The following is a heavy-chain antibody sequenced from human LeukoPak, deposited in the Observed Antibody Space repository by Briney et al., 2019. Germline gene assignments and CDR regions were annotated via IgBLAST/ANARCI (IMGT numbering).Heavy chain of an antibody. CDR2: INHSGST. V-gene: IGHV4-34*01. CDR3: ARGTIFGAADY. D-gene: IGHD3-3*01. J-gene: IGHJ4*02. Sequence: SETLSLTCAVYGGSFSGYYWSWIRQPPGKGLEWIGEINHSGSTNYNPSLKSRVTISVDTSKNQSSLKLSSVTAADTAVYYCARGTIFGAADYWGQGTLVTVSS. CDR1: GGSFSGYY.